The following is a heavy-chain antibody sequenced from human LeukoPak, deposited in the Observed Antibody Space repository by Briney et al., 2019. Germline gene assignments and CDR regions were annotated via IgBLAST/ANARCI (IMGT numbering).Heavy chain of an antibody. D-gene: IGHD6-19*01. CDR3: VREDSEYSSGRTDAFDI. CDR1: GGTFSSYA. V-gene: IGHV1-69*13. CDR2: IIPIFGTA. Sequence: SVKVSCKASGGTFSSYAISWVRQAPGQGLEWMGGIIPIFGTANYAQKFQGRVTITADESTSTAYMELSSLRSEDTAVYYCVREDSEYSSGRTDAFDIWGQGTMVTVSS. J-gene: IGHJ3*02.